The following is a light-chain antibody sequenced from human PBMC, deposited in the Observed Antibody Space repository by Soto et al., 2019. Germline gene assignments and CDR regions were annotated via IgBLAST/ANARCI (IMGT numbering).Light chain of an antibody. J-gene: IGLJ3*02. CDR2: LNSDGSH. CDR1: SGHSSYA. CDR3: QTWGTDIWV. Sequence: QSVLTQSPSASASLGASVKLTCTLSSGHSSYAIAWHQQQPEKGPRFLMRLNSDGSHNKGDGIADRFSGSSSGAERYLIISSLQSEDEADYYWQTWGTDIWVFGGGTKLTVL. V-gene: IGLV4-69*01.